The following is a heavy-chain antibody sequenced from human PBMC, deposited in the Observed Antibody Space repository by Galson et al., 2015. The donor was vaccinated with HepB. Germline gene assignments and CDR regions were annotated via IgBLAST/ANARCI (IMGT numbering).Heavy chain of an antibody. J-gene: IGHJ4*02. CDR3: ARDGVGATYFDY. CDR2: ISYDGSNK. V-gene: IGHV3-30-3*01. CDR1: GFTFSSYA. Sequence: SLRLSCAASGFTFSSYAMHWVRQAPGKGLEWVAVISYDGSNKYYADSVKGRFTISRDNSKNTLYLQMNSLRAEDTAVYYCARDGVGATYFDYWGQGTLVTVSS. D-gene: IGHD1-26*01.